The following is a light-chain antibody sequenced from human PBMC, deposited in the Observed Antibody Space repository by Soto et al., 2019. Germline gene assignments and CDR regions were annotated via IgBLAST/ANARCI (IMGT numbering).Light chain of an antibody. V-gene: IGKV3-15*01. CDR1: QSVNSN. Sequence: ETVMTQSPATLSVSLGERATLSCRASQSVNSNLAWYQQKPGQAPRLLIYGASIRATGVPARFSGRGSGTDFNLTISSLQPEDCAVYFCQQYKNWPPVNFGGGAKVEIK. CDR3: QQYKNWPPVN. J-gene: IGKJ4*01. CDR2: GAS.